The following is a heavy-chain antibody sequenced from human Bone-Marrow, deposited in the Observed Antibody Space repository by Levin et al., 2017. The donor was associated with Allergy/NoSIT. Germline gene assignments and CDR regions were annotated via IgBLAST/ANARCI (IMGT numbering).Heavy chain of an antibody. Sequence: PSETLSLTCTVSGGSIMSFYWSWIRQSPERGLEWIGYVYSRGSTNYNPSLKSRVTISVDTSKNQFSLRLNSLSAAASGVYYCARGGIAKGGDGFDVWGRGTMVTVSS. CDR2: VYSRGST. D-gene: IGHD2-21*01. CDR3: ARGGIAKGGDGFDV. V-gene: IGHV4-59*01. CDR1: GGSIMSFY. J-gene: IGHJ3*01.